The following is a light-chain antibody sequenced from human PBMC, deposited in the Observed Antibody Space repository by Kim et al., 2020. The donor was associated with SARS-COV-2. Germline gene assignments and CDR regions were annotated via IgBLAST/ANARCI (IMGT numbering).Light chain of an antibody. CDR3: QGWDRSTASYV. J-gene: IGLJ1*01. CDR1: HIGSKN. CDR2: RDN. V-gene: IGLV3-9*01. Sequence: YELTQPLSVSVALGQTARITCGGHHIGSKNVHRCKQKPGQAPVVVIYRDNNRPSGIPERFSGSNSGNTATLTISRVQDGDEADYYFQGWDRSTASYVFG.